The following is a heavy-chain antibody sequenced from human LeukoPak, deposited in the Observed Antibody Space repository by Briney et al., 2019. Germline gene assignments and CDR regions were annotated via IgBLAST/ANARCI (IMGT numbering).Heavy chain of an antibody. J-gene: IGHJ5*02. CDR1: GYTFTTYY. CDR2: INPSGAST. CDR3: ARGGFVIVPAAISWFDP. D-gene: IGHD2-2*02. V-gene: IGHV1-46*01. Sequence: ASVKVSCKASGYTFTTYYMQWVRQAPGQGLEWMGVINPSGASTSYAQKFQGRVTMTRDTSTSTVYMELSSLRSEDTAAYYCARGGFVIVPAAISWFDPWGQGTLVTVSS.